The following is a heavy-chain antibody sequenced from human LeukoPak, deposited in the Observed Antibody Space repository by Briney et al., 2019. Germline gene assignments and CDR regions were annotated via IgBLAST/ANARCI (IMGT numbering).Heavy chain of an antibody. Sequence: ASVKVSCKASGYTFTRYAIHWVRQAPGQRLEWMGWISAGNGNTKYSQTFQGRVTFISNTSATTPFMELSSLRSEDAAVYYCARDSGSGNNDYWGQGTLVTVSS. V-gene: IGHV1-3*01. CDR2: ISAGNGNT. CDR3: ARDSGSGNNDY. J-gene: IGHJ4*02. D-gene: IGHD1-26*01. CDR1: GYTFTRYA.